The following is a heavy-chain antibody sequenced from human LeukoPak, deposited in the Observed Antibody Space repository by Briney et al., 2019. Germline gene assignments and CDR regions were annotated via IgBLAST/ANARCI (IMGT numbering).Heavy chain of an antibody. J-gene: IGHJ4*02. D-gene: IGHD3-22*01. CDR1: GGSISGNY. V-gene: IGHV4-4*07. Sequence: SETLSLTCTVSGGSISGNYWSWIRQPAGKGLEWIGRISNSGSTNYNPSLKSRVTMSVDTAKNQFSLKLSSVTAADTAVYYCARASSGSFYYFDYWGQGTLVTVSS. CDR3: ARASSGSFYYFDY. CDR2: ISNSGST.